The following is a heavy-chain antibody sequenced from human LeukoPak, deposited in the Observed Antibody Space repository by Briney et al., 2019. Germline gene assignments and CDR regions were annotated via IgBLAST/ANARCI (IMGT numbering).Heavy chain of an antibody. Sequence: PSETLSLTCTVSGGSISSYYWSWIRQPPGKGLEWIGYVYYSGSAHYNPSLKSRVTISVDTSMSQFSLKLSSVTAADTAVYYCASAIFVENAFDIWGQGTMVTVSS. J-gene: IGHJ3*02. V-gene: IGHV4-59*01. CDR3: ASAIFVENAFDI. CDR1: GGSISSYY. D-gene: IGHD3-3*01. CDR2: VYYSGSA.